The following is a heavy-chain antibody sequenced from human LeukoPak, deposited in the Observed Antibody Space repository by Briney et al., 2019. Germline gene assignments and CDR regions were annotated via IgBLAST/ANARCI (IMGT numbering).Heavy chain of an antibody. V-gene: IGHV3-9*01. CDR1: GFTFDDYG. CDR3: ARDRLSMVRGTWRY. Sequence: GGSLRLSCAASGFTFDDYGMHWVRHAPGKGLEWVSGISWNSGVIGYADSVKGRFTFSRDNAKNSLYLQMNSLRAEDTAVYYCARDRLSMVRGTWRYWGQGTLVTVSS. J-gene: IGHJ4*02. D-gene: IGHD3-10*01. CDR2: ISWNSGVI.